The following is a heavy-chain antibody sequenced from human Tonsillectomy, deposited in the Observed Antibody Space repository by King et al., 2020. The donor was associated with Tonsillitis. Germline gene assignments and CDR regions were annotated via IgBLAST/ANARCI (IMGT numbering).Heavy chain of an antibody. CDR1: GGSIRSDTYY. D-gene: IGHD4-11*01. Sequence: QLQESGPGLVKPSQTLSLTCSVSGGSIRSDTYYWRWIRQPAGKGLEWIGRITSSGSTNYNPSLKSRVFISVDTSKNQFSLKLSSMTAADTAVYYCTRGAPRFDYSNGFDPWGQGTLVTVSS. J-gene: IGHJ5*02. V-gene: IGHV4-61*02. CDR2: ITSSGST. CDR3: TRGAPRFDYSNGFDP.